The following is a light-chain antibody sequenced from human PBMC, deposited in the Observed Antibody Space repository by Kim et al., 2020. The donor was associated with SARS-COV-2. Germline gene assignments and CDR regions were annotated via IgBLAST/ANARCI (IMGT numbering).Light chain of an antibody. CDR2: YDS. V-gene: IGLV3-21*04. J-gene: IGLJ3*02. CDR3: QVWDSSSDHRV. Sequence: APGKTARITCGGNNIGSKSVHWYQQKPGQAPVLVIYYDSDRPSGIPERFSCSNSGNTATLTISRVEAGDEADYYCQVWDSSSDHRVFGGGTKLTVL. CDR1: NIGSKS.